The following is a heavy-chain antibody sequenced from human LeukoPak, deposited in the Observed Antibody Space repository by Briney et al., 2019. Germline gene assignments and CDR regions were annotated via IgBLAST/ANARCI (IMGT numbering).Heavy chain of an antibody. CDR3: ARQTGSGLFILP. CDR2: INHSGNT. Sequence: SETLSLTCAVYDGSFSGYYWSWIRQSAGKGLEWIGEINHSGNTNYNPSLKSRLTISLDTSKNQFSLKVSSVTAADTAVYYCARQTGSGLFILPGGQGTLVTVSS. CDR1: DGSFSGYY. V-gene: IGHV4-34*01. D-gene: IGHD3/OR15-3a*01. J-gene: IGHJ4*02.